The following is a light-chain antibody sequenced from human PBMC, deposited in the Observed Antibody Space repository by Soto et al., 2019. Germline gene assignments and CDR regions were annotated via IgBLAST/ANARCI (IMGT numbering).Light chain of an antibody. J-gene: IGKJ4*01. CDR1: QSVKSNY. CDR2: LTS. CDR3: QQYGDSLS. V-gene: IGKV3-20*01. Sequence: EIVLTQSPGTLSLSPGERATLSCRASQSVKSNYLAWYQQKPGQPPTLLIHLTSTRATGIPDRFSGSGSGPDFTHTITRMEHDDFAVYYCQQYGDSLSFGGGTSVEI.